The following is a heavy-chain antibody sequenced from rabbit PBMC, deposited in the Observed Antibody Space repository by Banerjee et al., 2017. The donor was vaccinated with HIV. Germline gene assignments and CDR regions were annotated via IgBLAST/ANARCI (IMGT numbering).Heavy chain of an antibody. J-gene: IGHJ3*01. V-gene: IGHV1S45*01. CDR3: ARDLAGVIGWNFGL. D-gene: IGHD4-1*01. CDR1: GFSFSSSSW. CDR2: IYAGSSGNT. Sequence: QEQLEESGGDLVKPGASLTLTCTASGFSFSSSSWIYWVRQAPGKGLEWIACIYAGSSGNTVYASWAKGPFTISKTSSTTVTLQMTSLTAADTATYFCARDLAGVIGWNFGLWGQGTLVTVS.